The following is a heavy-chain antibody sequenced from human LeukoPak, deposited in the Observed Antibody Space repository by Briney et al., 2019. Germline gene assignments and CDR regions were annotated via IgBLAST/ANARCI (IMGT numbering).Heavy chain of an antibody. V-gene: IGHV1-24*01. CDR3: ARVPPLETGGGDAFDI. CDR1: GYTLTELS. CDR2: FDPEDGET. D-gene: IGHD1-1*01. Sequence: ASVKVSCKVSGYTLTELSMHWVRQAPGKGLEWMGGFDPEDGETIYAQKFQGRVTMTEDTSTDTAYMELSSLRSEDTAVYYCARVPPLETGGGDAFDIWGQGTMVTVSS. J-gene: IGHJ3*02.